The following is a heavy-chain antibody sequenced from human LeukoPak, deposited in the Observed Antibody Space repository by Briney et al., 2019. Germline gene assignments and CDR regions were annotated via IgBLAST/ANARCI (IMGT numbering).Heavy chain of an antibody. V-gene: IGHV3-66*01. J-gene: IGHJ4*02. D-gene: IGHD2-8*02. Sequence: PGGSLSLSCAASGFSVSYYFMKWVRQAPGRGLEWVSVIFSGGTTYYGDSVKRRFTVSRDTSKNTVYLQMNSLEVEDTAVYYCARDGGCTASGCPSGLFDYWGQGTLVTVSS. CDR2: IFSGGTT. CDR1: GFSVSYYF. CDR3: ARDGGCTASGCPSGLFDY.